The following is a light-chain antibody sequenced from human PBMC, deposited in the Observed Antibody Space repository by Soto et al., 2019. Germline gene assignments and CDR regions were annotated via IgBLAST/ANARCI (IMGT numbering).Light chain of an antibody. J-gene: IGKJ1*01. CDR1: QSIISW. CDR2: KAS. Sequence: DIQMTQSPSTLSASVGDRVTITCRASQSIISWLAWYQQKKGKAPKLLIFKASRLESGVPSRFRGRWSGTEFTLPISRLQTDDFETYYCQQYDNYPWTFGQGTKVDIK. CDR3: QQYDNYPWT. V-gene: IGKV1-5*03.